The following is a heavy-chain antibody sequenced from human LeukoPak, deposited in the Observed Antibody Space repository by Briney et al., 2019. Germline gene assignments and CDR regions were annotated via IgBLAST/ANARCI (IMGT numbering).Heavy chain of an antibody. CDR3: AKSPPIYYYDSSGYYRSGYFDY. CDR1: IFGFSSSS. V-gene: IGHV3-48*01. J-gene: IGHJ4*02. D-gene: IGHD3-22*01. CDR2: ISRNSSNI. Sequence: GGSLRLSCAASIFGFSSSSMSWVRQAPGKGLEWVSYISRNSSNIYYADSVKGRFTISRDNARNSLFLQMNSLRAEDTAVYYCAKSPPIYYYDSSGYYRSGYFDYWGQGTLVTVSS.